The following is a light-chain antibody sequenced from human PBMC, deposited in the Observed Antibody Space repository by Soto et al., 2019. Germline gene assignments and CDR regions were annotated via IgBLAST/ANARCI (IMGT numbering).Light chain of an antibody. J-gene: IGLJ3*02. V-gene: IGLV2-14*01. CDR3: SSFTPSNTGV. Sequence: QSALPQPASVSGSPGQSITISCTGTSSDVGGFNYVSWYQHYPGEAPKLLIYEVSNRPSGVSSRFSGSKSGNTASLTISGLQADDEGDYYCSSFTPSNTGVFGGGTKLTVL. CDR2: EVS. CDR1: SSDVGGFNY.